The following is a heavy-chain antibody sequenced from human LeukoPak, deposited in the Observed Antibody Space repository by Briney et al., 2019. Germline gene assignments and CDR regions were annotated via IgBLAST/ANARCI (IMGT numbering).Heavy chain of an antibody. V-gene: IGHV3-74*01. CDR3: AREYYDSSGYNYFDY. Sequence: GGSLRLSCAASGFTFSSYGMHWVRQAPGKGLVWVSRINSDGSSTSYADSVKGRFTISRDNAKNTLYLQMNSLRAEDTAVYYCAREYYDSSGYNYFDYWGQGTLVTVSS. CDR2: INSDGSST. J-gene: IGHJ4*02. CDR1: GFTFSSYG. D-gene: IGHD3-22*01.